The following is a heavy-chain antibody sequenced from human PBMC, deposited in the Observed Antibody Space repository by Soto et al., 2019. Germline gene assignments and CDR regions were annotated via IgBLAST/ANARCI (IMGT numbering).Heavy chain of an antibody. V-gene: IGHV4-59*01. J-gene: IGHJ5*02. CDR3: ARVVDILTGYYKVYWFDP. CDR1: GGSIISYY. CDR2: IYYSGST. D-gene: IGHD3-9*01. Sequence: SETLSLTCTVSGGSIISYYWSWSLQPPWKGLEWIGYIYYSGSTNYNPSLKSRVTISVDTSKNQFSLKLSSVTAADTAVYYCARVVDILTGYYKVYWFDPWGQGTLVTVSS.